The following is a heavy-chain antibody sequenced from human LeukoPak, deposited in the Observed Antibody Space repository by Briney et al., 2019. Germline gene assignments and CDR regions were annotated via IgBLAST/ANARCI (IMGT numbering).Heavy chain of an antibody. D-gene: IGHD2-8*01. J-gene: IGHJ6*03. Sequence: GGSLRLSCAASGFRFSDYAIYWVRQTPGKGLEWVAFIRYDGSNKIYADSVKGRFSISRDSSKNILYLQVNSLRAEDTAVYYCAKDRCSNGIGCYYYYMDVWGKGTTVTISS. CDR3: AKDRCSNGIGCYYYYMDV. CDR2: IRYDGSNK. CDR1: GFRFSDYA. V-gene: IGHV3-30*02.